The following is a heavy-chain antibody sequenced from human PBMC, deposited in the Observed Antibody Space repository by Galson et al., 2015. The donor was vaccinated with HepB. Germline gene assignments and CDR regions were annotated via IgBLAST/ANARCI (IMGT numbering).Heavy chain of an antibody. CDR1: GFSFSNYA. J-gene: IGHJ4*02. V-gene: IGHV3-23*01. D-gene: IGHD2-15*01. CDR3: AQNPALHCSGGGCYGYYFDY. CDR2: ISGSGGST. Sequence: SLRLSCAASGFSFSNYAMSWVRQAPGKGLEWVSAISGSGGSTYYADSVKGRFTISRDNSQNTLYLQMNSLRAEDTAIYYCAQNPALHCSGGGCYGYYFDYWGQGTLVTVSS.